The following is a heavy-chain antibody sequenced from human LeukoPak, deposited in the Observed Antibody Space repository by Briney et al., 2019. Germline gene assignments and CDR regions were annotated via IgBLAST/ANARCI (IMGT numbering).Heavy chain of an antibody. CDR1: GGSVSSGSYY. V-gene: IGHV4-61*01. CDR2: IYYSGST. CDR3: ASVRANHYYYYYGMDV. J-gene: IGHJ6*02. Sequence: SETLSLTCTVSGGSVSSGSYYWSWIRQPPGKGLEWIGYIYYSGSTNYNPSLKSRVTISVDTSKNQFSLKLSSVTAADTAVYYCASVRANHYYYYYGMDVWGQGTTVTVSS. D-gene: IGHD3-10*01.